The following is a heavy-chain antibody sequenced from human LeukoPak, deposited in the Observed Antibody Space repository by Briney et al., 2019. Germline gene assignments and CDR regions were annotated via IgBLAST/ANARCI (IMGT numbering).Heavy chain of an antibody. D-gene: IGHD6-6*01. CDR3: AKDIGQREQLDPPGPLDY. V-gene: IGHV3-9*01. J-gene: IGHJ4*02. CDR2: ISWNSGSK. Sequence: PGRSLRLSCAASGFTFDDYAMLWVRQAPGKGLEWVSSISWNSGSKVYADSVKGRFTISRDNAKNSLYLQMNSLRVEDTALYYCAKDIGQREQLDPPGPLDYWGQGTLVTVSS. CDR1: GFTFDDYA.